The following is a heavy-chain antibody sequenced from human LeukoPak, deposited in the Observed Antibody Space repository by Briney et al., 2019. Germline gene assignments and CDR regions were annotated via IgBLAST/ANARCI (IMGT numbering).Heavy chain of an antibody. J-gene: IGHJ6*02. CDR2: INAGNGNT. CDR1: GYTFTSYA. D-gene: IGHD2-2*02. V-gene: IGHV1-3*01. Sequence: ASVNVSCTASGYTFTSYAMHWVRQAPGQRLEWMGWINAGNGNTKYSQKFQGRVTNTRDTPASTAYMELSSLRSEDTSVYYCASPYCSSTSCYTQYYYGMDVWGQGTTVTVSS. CDR3: ASPYCSSTSCYTQYYYGMDV.